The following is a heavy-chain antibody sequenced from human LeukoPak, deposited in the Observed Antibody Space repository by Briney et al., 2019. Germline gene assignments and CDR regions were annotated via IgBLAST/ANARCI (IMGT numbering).Heavy chain of an antibody. CDR3: ARDASYYYGLGSPRHFDY. J-gene: IGHJ4*02. V-gene: IGHV4-4*07. D-gene: IGHD3-10*01. CDR1: GGSISSYY. Sequence: PSETLSLTCTVSGGSISSYYWSWIRQPAGKGLEWIGRIYTSGSTNYNPSLKSRVTMSVDTSKNQFSLKLSSVTAADTAVYYCARDASYYYGLGSPRHFDYWGQGTLVTVSS. CDR2: IYTSGST.